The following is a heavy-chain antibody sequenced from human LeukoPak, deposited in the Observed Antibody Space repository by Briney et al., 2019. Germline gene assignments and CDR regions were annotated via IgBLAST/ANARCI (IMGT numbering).Heavy chain of an antibody. J-gene: IGHJ6*03. V-gene: IGHV3-7*01. CDR2: IKEDGSEK. CDR1: GFSFSTYW. D-gene: IGHD3-16*02. Sequence: GGSLRLSCVGSGFSFSTYWMSWVRQAPGKGLEWVANIKEDGSEKYYVDSVKGRFTMSRGNAKNSVYLQMNRLRVEDTAVYYCARRSYRGVIGLYYYYYMDVWGKGTPVTVSS. CDR3: ARRSYRGVIGLYYYYYMDV.